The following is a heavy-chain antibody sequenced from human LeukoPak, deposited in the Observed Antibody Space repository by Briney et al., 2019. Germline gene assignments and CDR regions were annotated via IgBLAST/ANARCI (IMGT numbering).Heavy chain of an antibody. Sequence: GGSLRLSCAASGFTFSSYSMNWVLQAPGKGLEWVSYISSSSSTIYYADSVKGRFTISRDNAKNSLYLQMNSLRDEDTAVYYCARDRGYDFWSGYYGFDYWGQGTLVTSPQ. CDR2: ISSSSSTI. CDR3: ARDRGYDFWSGYYGFDY. D-gene: IGHD3-3*01. J-gene: IGHJ4*02. CDR1: GFTFSSYS. V-gene: IGHV3-48*02.